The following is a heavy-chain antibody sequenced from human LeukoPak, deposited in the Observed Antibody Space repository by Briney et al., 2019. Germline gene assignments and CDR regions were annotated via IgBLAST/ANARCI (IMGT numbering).Heavy chain of an antibody. J-gene: IGHJ3*02. Sequence: SETLSLTCTVSGGSISSYYWSWIRQPPGEGLEWIGYIYYSGSTNYNPSLKSRVTISVDTSKNQFSLKLSSVTAADTAVYYCAGDGIAAGTGHAFDIWGQGTMVTVSS. CDR1: GGSISSYY. CDR3: AGDGIAAGTGHAFDI. CDR2: IYYSGST. D-gene: IGHD1-7*01. V-gene: IGHV4-59*01.